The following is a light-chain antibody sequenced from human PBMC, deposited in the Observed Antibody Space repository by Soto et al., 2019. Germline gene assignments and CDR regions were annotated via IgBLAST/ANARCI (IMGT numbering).Light chain of an antibody. J-gene: IGLJ7*01. V-gene: IGLV2-14*01. CDR2: DVS. Sequence: QSALTQPASVSGSPGQSITISCTGTTSDVGSYNYVFWYQKNPGKAPKLLVYDVSNRPSGVSNRFSGSKSGNTASLTISGLQPEDEADYYCSSYTSSSTWVFGGGTQLTVL. CDR3: SSYTSSSTWV. CDR1: TSDVGSYNY.